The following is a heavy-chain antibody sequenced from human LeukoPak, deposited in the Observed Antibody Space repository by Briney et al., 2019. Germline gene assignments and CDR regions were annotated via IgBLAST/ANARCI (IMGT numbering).Heavy chain of an antibody. J-gene: IGHJ3*02. V-gene: IGHV4-4*02. CDR2: IYHSGST. CDR3: ARHYYDSSGYYPDAFDI. Sequence: PSGTLSLTCAVSGGSISSSNWWSWVRQPPGKGLEWIGEIYHSGSTNYNPSLKSRDTISVDTSKNQFSLKLSSVTAADTAVYYCARHYYDSSGYYPDAFDIWGQGTMVTVSS. CDR1: GGSISSSNW. D-gene: IGHD3-22*01.